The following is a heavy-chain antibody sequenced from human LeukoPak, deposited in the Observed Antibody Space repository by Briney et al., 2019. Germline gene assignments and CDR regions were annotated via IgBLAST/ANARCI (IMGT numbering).Heavy chain of an antibody. CDR1: GFTFDSYS. CDR3: ARPLRESGYFYFDY. CDR2: ITSGSSTI. D-gene: IGHD3-3*01. V-gene: IGHV3-48*04. J-gene: IGHJ4*02. Sequence: GGSLRLSCAASGFTFDSYSMSWVRQAPGKGPEWVSYITSGSSTIYYPDSVKGRFTISRDNAKNSLYLQMNSLRAEDTAIYYCARPLRESGYFYFDYWGQGTLVTVSS.